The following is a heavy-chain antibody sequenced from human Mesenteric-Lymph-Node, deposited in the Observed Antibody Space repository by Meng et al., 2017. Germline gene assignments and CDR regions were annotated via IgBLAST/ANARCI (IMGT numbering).Heavy chain of an antibody. D-gene: IGHD5-12*01. J-gene: IGHJ1*01. CDR3: AGAYGYGAAEYFQH. V-gene: IGHV1-18*01. CDR2: NNTDKGDT. Sequence: LESGAAVEKLGGSVEVSCNASGYCFTRYGLTWERQATGQELNGMGWNNTDKGDTRNSKRFLGRATNKSNTSASTDYTALRGLGSDDTAVYYCAGAYGYGAAEYFQHWGQGTLVTVSS. CDR1: GYCFTRYG.